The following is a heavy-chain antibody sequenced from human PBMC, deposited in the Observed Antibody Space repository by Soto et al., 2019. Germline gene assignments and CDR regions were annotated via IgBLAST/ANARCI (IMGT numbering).Heavy chain of an antibody. CDR2: INAGNGYT. J-gene: IGHJ2*01. V-gene: IGHV1-3*01. Sequence: ASVKVSCKASGYIFTNYAMHWVRQAPGQGLEWMGWINAGNGYTKYSQKSQGRVTITRDTSATTVYMDVTSLRSEDTAVYYCARGAALYVGHWYFELWGRGTLVTVSS. CDR3: ARGAALYVGHWYFEL. CDR1: GYIFTNYA. D-gene: IGHD3-10*02.